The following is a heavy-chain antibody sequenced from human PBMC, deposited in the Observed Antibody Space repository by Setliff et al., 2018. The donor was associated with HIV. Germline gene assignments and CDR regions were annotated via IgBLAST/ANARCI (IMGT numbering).Heavy chain of an antibody. D-gene: IGHD4-17*01. CDR3: ARVGRTTVTTGGGY. CDR1: GFTFSSYA. CDR2: ISGSGGYT. Sequence: GGSLRLSCAASGFTFSSYAMSWVRQAPGKGLEWVSAISGSGGYTYYADSVKGRFTISRDNAKNSLYLQMNSLRAEDTAVYYCARVGRTTVTTGGGYWGQGTLVTVSS. J-gene: IGHJ4*02. V-gene: IGHV3-21*01.